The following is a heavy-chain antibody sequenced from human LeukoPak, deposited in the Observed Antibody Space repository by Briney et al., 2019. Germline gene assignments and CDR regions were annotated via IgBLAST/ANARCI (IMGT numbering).Heavy chain of an antibody. CDR2: INAGNGNT. CDR1: GYTFTSYA. V-gene: IGHV1-3*01. CDR3: ARGRYCSSTSCYEEGWFDP. J-gene: IGHJ5*02. D-gene: IGHD2-2*01. Sequence: ASVKVSCKASGYTFTSYAMHWVRQAPGQRLEWMGWINAGNGNTKYSRKFQGRVTITRDTSASTAYMELSSLRSEDTAVYYCARGRYCSSTSCYEEGWFDPWGQGTLVTVSS.